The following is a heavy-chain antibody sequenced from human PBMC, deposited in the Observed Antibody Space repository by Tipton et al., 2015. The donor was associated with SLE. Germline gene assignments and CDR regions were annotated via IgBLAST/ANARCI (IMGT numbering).Heavy chain of an antibody. D-gene: IGHD2-21*01. V-gene: IGHV4-59*01. CDR2: VYISGST. CDR1: GGSISSYY. Sequence: TLSLTCTVSGGSISSYYWSWIRQPPGKGLEWVGYVYISGSTNYNPSPKSRVTISVDTSKNQFSLKLCSVTAAATAVYYCARGPPYCGGDGGECFDYWGQGTLVTVSS. J-gene: IGHJ4*02. CDR3: ARGPPYCGGDGGECFDY.